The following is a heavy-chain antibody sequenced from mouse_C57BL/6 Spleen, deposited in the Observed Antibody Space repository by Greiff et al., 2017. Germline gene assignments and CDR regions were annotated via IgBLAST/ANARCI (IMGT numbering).Heavy chain of an antibody. Sequence: EVKVVESGGGLVKPGGSLKLSCAASGFTFSDYGMHWVRQAPEKGLEWVAYISSGSSTSYYPDTVKGRFTISRDNAKNTLFLQMNSRRSKDTAMYYYARPTYGTPVWFAYWGQGTLVTVSA. J-gene: IGHJ3*01. V-gene: IGHV5-17*01. D-gene: IGHD1-1*01. CDR1: GFTFSDYG. CDR2: ISSGSSTS. CDR3: ARPTYGTPVWFAY.